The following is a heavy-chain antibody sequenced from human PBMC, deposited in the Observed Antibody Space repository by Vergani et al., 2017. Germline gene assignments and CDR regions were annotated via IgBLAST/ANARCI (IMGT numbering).Heavy chain of an antibody. CDR1: GFTFSDYY. CDR2: ISSSSSYT. J-gene: IGHJ6*02. CDR3: ARAYSSSSVGYYYYYGMDV. D-gene: IGHD6-6*01. V-gene: IGHV3-11*06. Sequence: QVQLVESGGGLVKPGGSLRLSCAASGFTFSDYYMSWIRQAPGKGLEWVSYISSSSSYTNYADSVKGRFTISRDNAKNSLYLQMNSLRAEDTAVYYCARAYSSSSVGYYYYYGMDVWGQGTTVTVSS.